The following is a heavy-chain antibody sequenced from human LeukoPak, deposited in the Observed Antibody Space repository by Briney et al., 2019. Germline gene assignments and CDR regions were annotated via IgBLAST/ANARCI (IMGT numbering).Heavy chain of an antibody. CDR2: IRQDGGEK. J-gene: IGHJ4*02. Sequence: GGSLRLSCAASGFTFSDYWMSWVRQAPGKGLEWVANIRQDGGEKYHVDSEKGRFTISRDNAKNSLYLQMNSLRAEDTAVYYCARRYFDYWGQGTLVTVSS. CDR1: GFTFSDYW. CDR3: ARRYFDY. V-gene: IGHV3-7*03.